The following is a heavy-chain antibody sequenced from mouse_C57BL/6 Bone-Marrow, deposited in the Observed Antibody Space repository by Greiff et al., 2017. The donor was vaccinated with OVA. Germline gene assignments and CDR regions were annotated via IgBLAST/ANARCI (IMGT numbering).Heavy chain of an antibody. CDR2: IYPRDGST. Sequence: QVQLKQSGPELVKPGASVKLSCKASGYTFTSYDINWVQQRPGQGLEWIGWIYPRDGSTESNEKFKVKATLTVDTSSSTAYMELHSLTSEDSAVYFCARWVYYDPWFAYWGRGTLVTVSA. CDR1: GYTFTSYD. V-gene: IGHV1-85*01. CDR3: ARWVYYDPWFAY. D-gene: IGHD2-4*01. J-gene: IGHJ3*01.